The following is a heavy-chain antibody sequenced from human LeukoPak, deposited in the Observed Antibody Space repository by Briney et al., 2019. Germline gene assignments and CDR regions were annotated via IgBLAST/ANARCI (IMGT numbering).Heavy chain of an antibody. V-gene: IGHV3-21*01. CDR1: GFTFSSYS. D-gene: IGHD1-26*01. Sequence: GGSLRLSCAASGFTFSSYSMNWVRQAPGKGLELVSSISSSSSYIYYADSVKGRFTISRDNAKNSLYLQMNSLRAEDTAVYYCARDLEQWELPDYWGQGTLVTVSS. CDR2: ISSSSSYI. J-gene: IGHJ4*02. CDR3: ARDLEQWELPDY.